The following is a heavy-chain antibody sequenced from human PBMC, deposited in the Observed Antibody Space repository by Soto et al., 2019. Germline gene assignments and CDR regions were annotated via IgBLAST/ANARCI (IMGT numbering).Heavy chain of an antibody. CDR3: ARRLEDYYYYYGMDV. Sequence: SETLSLTCTVSGGSISSSSYYWGWIRQPPGKGLEWIGSIYYSGSTYYNPSLKSRVTISVDTSKNQFSLKLSSVTAADTAVYHCARRLEDYYYYYGMDVWGQGTTVTVSS. CDR1: GGSISSSSYY. CDR2: IYYSGST. D-gene: IGHD3-3*01. J-gene: IGHJ6*02. V-gene: IGHV4-39*01.